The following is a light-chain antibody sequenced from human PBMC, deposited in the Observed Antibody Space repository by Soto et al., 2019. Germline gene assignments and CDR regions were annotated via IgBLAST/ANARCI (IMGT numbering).Light chain of an antibody. V-gene: IGKV1-39*01. CDR2: GAS. CDR3: QQSYSTPLT. CDR1: QNISTF. J-gene: IGKJ3*01. Sequence: DIQMTQSPSSVSSSVGDRVTITCRASQNISTFLNWYQQQPGKAPKLLIYGASILQDGVPSRFSGTGSGTDFILSISSRQPEDVATYYCQQSYSTPLTFGPGTTVDIK.